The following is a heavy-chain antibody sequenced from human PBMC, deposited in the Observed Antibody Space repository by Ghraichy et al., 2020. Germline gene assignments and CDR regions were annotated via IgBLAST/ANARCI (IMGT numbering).Heavy chain of an antibody. D-gene: IGHD2-8*02. CDR1: GFTFSSYA. Sequence: GGSLRLSCAGSGFTFSSYALTWVRRAPGRGLEWVSAISGRDGRTYYADSVKGGFTISRDDAKHTLYLEMNSLRAEDTAVYYCAKAILLVVAANDVFFDYWGQGTLVTISS. J-gene: IGHJ4*02. CDR3: AKAILLVVAANDVFFDY. CDR2: ISGRDGRT. V-gene: IGHV3-23*01.